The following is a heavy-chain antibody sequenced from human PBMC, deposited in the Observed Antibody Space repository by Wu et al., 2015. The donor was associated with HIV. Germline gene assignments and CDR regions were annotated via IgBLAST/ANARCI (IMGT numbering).Heavy chain of an antibody. D-gene: IGHD6-13*01. CDR1: GYTFTSYY. V-gene: IGHV1-46*03. CDR2: INPSGGST. J-gene: IGHJ4*02. CDR3: ARDLIAAAGRGAFDY. Sequence: QVQLVQSGAEVKKPGASVKVSCKASGYTFTSYYMHWVRQAPGQGLEWMGIINPSGGSTSYAQKFQGRVTMTRDTSTSTVYMELSSLRSEDTAVYYCARDLIAAAGRGAFDYWGQGTLVT.